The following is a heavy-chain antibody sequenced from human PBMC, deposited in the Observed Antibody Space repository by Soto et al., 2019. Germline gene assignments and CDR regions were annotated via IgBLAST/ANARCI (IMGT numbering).Heavy chain of an antibody. CDR1: GYTLTELS. Sequence: GASVKVSCKVSGYTLTELSMHWVGQAPVKGLEWRGGFEPEDGETIYAQKFQGRVTMTEDTSTDTAYMELSSLRSDDTAVYYCATHPFDYYDSSGGSDWLDPWGQGTMVTVSS. CDR2: FEPEDGET. D-gene: IGHD3-22*01. CDR3: ATHPFDYYDSSGGSDWLDP. J-gene: IGHJ5*02. V-gene: IGHV1-24*01.